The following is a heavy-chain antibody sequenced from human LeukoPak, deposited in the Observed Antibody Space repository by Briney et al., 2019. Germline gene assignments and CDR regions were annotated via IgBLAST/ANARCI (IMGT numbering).Heavy chain of an antibody. CDR2: IYTSGST. CDR3: ARQFRPYYYDSSGYFDY. D-gene: IGHD3-22*01. CDR1: GGPISSYY. J-gene: IGHJ4*02. Sequence: SETLSLTCTVSGGPISSYYWSWIRQPPGKGLEWIGYIYTSGSTNYNPSLKSRVTISVDTSKNQLSLKLSSVTAADTAVYYCARQFRPYYYDSSGYFDYWGQGTLVTVSS. V-gene: IGHV4-4*09.